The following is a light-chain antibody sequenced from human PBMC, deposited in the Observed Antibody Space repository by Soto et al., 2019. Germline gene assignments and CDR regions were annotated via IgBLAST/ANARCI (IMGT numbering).Light chain of an antibody. Sequence: DVPMTQSPSTLSASVGDRVTITCRASQSISSWLAWYQQKPGKAPKLLIYKASSLESGVPSRFSGSGSGTDFTLTISCLQSEDFATYYCQQYYSYPRTFGQGTKVDIK. CDR3: QQYYSYPRT. V-gene: IGKV1-5*03. CDR1: QSISSW. J-gene: IGKJ1*01. CDR2: KAS.